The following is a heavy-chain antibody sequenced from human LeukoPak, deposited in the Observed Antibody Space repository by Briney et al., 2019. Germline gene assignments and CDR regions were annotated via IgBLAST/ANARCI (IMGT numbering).Heavy chain of an antibody. Sequence: SETLSLTCAVSGGSFSGYYWSWIRQPPGKGLEWIGEINHSGSTNYNPSLKSRVTISVDTSKNQFSLKLSSVTAADTAVYYCARATMVRGVRRSANFDYWGQGTLVTVSS. CDR2: INHSGST. V-gene: IGHV4-34*01. J-gene: IGHJ4*02. D-gene: IGHD3-10*01. CDR3: ARATMVRGVRRSANFDY. CDR1: GGSFSGYY.